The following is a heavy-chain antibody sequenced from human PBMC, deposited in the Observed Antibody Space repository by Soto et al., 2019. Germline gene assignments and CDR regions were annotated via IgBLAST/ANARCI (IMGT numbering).Heavy chain of an antibody. D-gene: IGHD3-3*01. CDR2: INHSGST. V-gene: IGHV4-34*01. J-gene: IGHJ5*02. Sequence: SETLSLTCAVYGGSFSGYYLSWIRQPPGKGLEWIGEINHSGSTNYNPSLKSRVTISVDTSKNQFSLKLSSVTAADTAVYYCARGRTKDYDFWSGYFWFDPWGQGTLVTVSS. CDR1: GGSFSGYY. CDR3: ARGRTKDYDFWSGYFWFDP.